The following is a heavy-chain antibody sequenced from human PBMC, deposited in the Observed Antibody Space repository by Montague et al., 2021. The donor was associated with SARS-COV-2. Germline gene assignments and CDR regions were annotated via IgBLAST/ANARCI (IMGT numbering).Heavy chain of an antibody. CDR1: GFSLSTSGMC. D-gene: IGHD4-17*01. Sequence: PALVKPTQTLTLTCTFSGFSLSTSGMCVSWIRQPLGKALEWLARIDWDDDKYYSASLKTRLTTSKDTSKNQVVLTMTNMDPVDTATYYCARMVAVTTSFDYWGQGTLVTVS. J-gene: IGHJ4*02. CDR3: ARMVAVTTSFDY. CDR2: IDWDDDK. V-gene: IGHV2-70*11.